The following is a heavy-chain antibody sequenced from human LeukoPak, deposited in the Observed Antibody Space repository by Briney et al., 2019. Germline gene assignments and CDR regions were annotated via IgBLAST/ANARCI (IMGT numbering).Heavy chain of an antibody. CDR2: IIPIFGTA. V-gene: IGHV1-69*13. D-gene: IGHD2-15*01. Sequence: SVKVSCKASGGTFSSYAISWVRQAPGQGLEWMGGIIPIFGTANYAQKFQGRVTITADESTSTAYMDLSSRRSKDTAVYYCAKDVDYCSGGSCYLYYYYYMYVWGKGTTVTVSS. CDR3: AKDVDYCSGGSCYLYYYYYMYV. CDR1: GGTFSSYA. J-gene: IGHJ6*03.